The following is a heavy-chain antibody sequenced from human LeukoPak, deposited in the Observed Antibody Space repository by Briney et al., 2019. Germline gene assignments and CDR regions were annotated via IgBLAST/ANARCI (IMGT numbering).Heavy chain of an antibody. CDR1: GFTFSNAW. J-gene: IGHJ6*03. CDR3: TTLLSGSSIYYYYYMDV. D-gene: IGHD1-26*01. Sequence: GGSLRLTCAASGFTFSNAWMSWVRQAPGKGLEWVGRIKSKTDGGTTDYAAPVKGRFTISRDDSKNTLYLQMNSLKTEDTAVYYCTTLLSGSSIYYYYYMDVWGKGTTVTVSS. V-gene: IGHV3-15*01. CDR2: IKSKTDGGTT.